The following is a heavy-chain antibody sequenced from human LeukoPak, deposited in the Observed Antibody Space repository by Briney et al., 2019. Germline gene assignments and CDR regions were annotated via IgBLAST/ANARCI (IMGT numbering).Heavy chain of an antibody. Sequence: ASVKVSCKASGYTFTGYYMHWVRQAPGQGLEWMGWINPNSGGTNYAQKFQGRVTMTRDTSISTAYMELSRLRSDDTAVYHCARDHLPPGGSGSYYIPVYWGQGTLVTVSS. CDR3: ARDHLPPGGSGSYYIPVY. J-gene: IGHJ4*02. CDR1: GYTFTGYY. CDR2: INPNSGGT. V-gene: IGHV1-2*02. D-gene: IGHD3-10*01.